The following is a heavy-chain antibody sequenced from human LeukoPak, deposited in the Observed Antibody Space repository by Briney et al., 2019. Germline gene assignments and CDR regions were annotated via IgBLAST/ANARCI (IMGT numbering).Heavy chain of an antibody. J-gene: IGHJ3*02. V-gene: IGHV1-2*02. D-gene: IGHD6-19*01. CDR3: ARDSTPYSSGWYDAFDI. Sequence: ASVKVSCKASGYTFTGYYMHWVRQAPGQGLEWMGWINPNSGGTNYAQKFQGRVTMTRDTSISTAYMELSRLRSDDTAVYYCARDSTPYSSGWYDAFDIWGQGTMVTVSS. CDR2: INPNSGGT. CDR1: GYTFTGYY.